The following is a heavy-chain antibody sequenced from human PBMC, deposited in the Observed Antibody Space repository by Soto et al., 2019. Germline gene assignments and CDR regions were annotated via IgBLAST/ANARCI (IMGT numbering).Heavy chain of an antibody. V-gene: IGHV4-59*01. J-gene: IGHJ4*02. D-gene: IGHD3-9*01. Sequence: SETLSLTCTVSGGSISSYYWSWIRQPPGKGLEWIGYIYYSGSTNYNPSLRSRVTISVDTSKNQFSLKLSSVTAADTAVYYCAGTYYDILTGYLDYWGQGTLVTVSS. CDR1: GGSISSYY. CDR3: AGTYYDILTGYLDY. CDR2: IYYSGST.